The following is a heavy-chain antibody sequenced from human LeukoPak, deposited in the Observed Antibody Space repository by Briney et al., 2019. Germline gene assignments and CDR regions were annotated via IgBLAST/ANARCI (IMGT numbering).Heavy chain of an antibody. V-gene: IGHV5-10-1*01. J-gene: IGHJ4*02. D-gene: IGHD2-2*01. CDR1: GYSFTSYW. CDR2: IDPSDSYT. CDR3: ATPTTGCSSTSCYLLF. Sequence: HGESLKISCKGSGYSFTSYWISWVRQMPGKGLEWMGRIDPSDSYTNYSPSFQGHVTISADKSISTAYLQWSSLKASDTAMYYCATPTTGCSSTSCYLLFWGQGTLVTVSS.